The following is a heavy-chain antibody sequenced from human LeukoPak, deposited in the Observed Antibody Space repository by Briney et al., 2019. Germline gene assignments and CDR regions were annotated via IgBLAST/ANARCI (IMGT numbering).Heavy chain of an antibody. V-gene: IGHV3-30*03. CDR2: ISYDGSNK. J-gene: IGHJ4*02. CDR1: GFTFNTYG. CDR3: ARDFDY. Sequence: GGSLRLSCATSGFTFNTYGMSWVRQGPGKGLEWVAVISYDGSNKYYADSVKGRFTISRDNSKNTLYLQMNSLRAEDTAVYYCARDFDYWGQGTLVTVSS.